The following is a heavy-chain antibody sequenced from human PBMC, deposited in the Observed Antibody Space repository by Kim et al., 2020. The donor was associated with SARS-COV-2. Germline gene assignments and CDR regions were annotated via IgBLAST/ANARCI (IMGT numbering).Heavy chain of an antibody. CDR2: IKQDGSEK. Sequence: GGSLRLSCAASGFTFSSYWMSWVRQAPGKGLEWVANIKQDGSEKYYVDSVKGRFTISRDNAKNSLYLQMNSLRAEDTAVYYCARGKTGSGSIAAAGRVQPRYYFDYWGQGTLVTVSS. J-gene: IGHJ4*02. V-gene: IGHV3-7*03. CDR3: ARGKTGSGSIAAAGRVQPRYYFDY. D-gene: IGHD6-13*01. CDR1: GFTFSSYW.